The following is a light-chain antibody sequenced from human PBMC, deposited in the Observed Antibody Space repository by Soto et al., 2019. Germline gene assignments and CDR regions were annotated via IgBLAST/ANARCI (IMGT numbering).Light chain of an antibody. J-gene: IGKJ1*01. CDR2: DSS. Sequence: DIKMTQSPSALSASVGDRVTITCRAGQSISYYLAWWQQKPGKAPKLLIYDSSSLESGVPSRFSGGGSGTDFTLTISGLQSEDFAVYYCQQYSSWPTTFGQGTKVDI. CDR1: QSISYY. V-gene: IGKV1-5*01. CDR3: QQYSSWPTT.